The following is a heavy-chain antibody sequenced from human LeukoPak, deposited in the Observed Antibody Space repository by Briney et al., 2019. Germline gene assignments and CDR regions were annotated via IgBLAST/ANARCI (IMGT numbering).Heavy chain of an antibody. J-gene: IGHJ4*02. Sequence: SETLSLTCTVFGGSVSSGSYYWSWIRQPAGKGLEWIGLIYPSGSTIYSPSLKSRATISSDTSNNQFSLNLNSVTATDTGVYYCARGNYGDSLDSWGQGTLVTVSS. CDR1: GGSVSSGSYY. CDR2: IYPSGST. V-gene: IGHV4-61*02. D-gene: IGHD4-17*01. CDR3: ARGNYGDSLDS.